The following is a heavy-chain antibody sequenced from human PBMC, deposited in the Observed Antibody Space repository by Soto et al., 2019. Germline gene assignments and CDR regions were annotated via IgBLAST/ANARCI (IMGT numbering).Heavy chain of an antibody. Sequence: GGSLRLSCAASGFTFSSYAMHWVRQAPGKGLEWVAVISYDGSNKYYADYVKGRFTISRDNSKNMLYLQMNSLRAEDTAVYYCARERLQYLNYYYYGMDVWGQGTTITVSS. CDR3: ARERLQYLNYYYYGMDV. CDR1: GFTFSSYA. V-gene: IGHV3-30-3*01. CDR2: ISYDGSNK. D-gene: IGHD4-4*01. J-gene: IGHJ6*02.